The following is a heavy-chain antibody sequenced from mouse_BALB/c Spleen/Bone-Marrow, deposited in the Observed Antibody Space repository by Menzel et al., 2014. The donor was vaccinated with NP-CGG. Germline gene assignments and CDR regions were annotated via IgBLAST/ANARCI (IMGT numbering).Heavy chain of an antibody. CDR1: GFSLSDYG. CDR2: IWGGGKE. V-gene: IGHV2-6-5*01. J-gene: IGHJ4*01. D-gene: IGHD2-10*02. CDR3: AKHRSVYPNAMDY. Sequence: QVQLKESGPGLVAPSQSLSITCTVSGFSLSDYGVSWIRQSPGKGLEWLGVIWGGGKEYYNSVLKSRLSINRDNSKSQVFLKMYSLQTDDTAIYYCAKHRSVYPNAMDYWGQGTSVTVSS.